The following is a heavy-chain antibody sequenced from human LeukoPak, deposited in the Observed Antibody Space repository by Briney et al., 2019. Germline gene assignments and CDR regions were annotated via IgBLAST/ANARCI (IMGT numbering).Heavy chain of an antibody. D-gene: IGHD6-13*01. CDR3: ARDRRGSSWYVHDAFDT. CDR2: IKQDGSEK. Sequence: GGSLRLSCAASGFTFSSYWMSWVRQAPGKGLEWVANIKQDGSEKYYVDSVKGRFTISRDNAKNSLYLQMNSLRAEDTAVYYCARDRRGSSWYVHDAFDTWGQGTMVTVSS. CDR1: GFTFSSYW. J-gene: IGHJ3*02. V-gene: IGHV3-7*04.